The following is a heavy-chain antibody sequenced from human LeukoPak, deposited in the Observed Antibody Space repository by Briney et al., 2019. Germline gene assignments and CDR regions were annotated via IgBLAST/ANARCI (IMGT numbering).Heavy chain of an antibody. J-gene: IGHJ4*02. V-gene: IGHV3-30*18. CDR2: ISYDGSNK. CDR3: AKAGSSGWYYSDY. D-gene: IGHD6-19*01. CDR1: GFTFSSYG. Sequence: GGSLRLSCAASGFTFSSYGMHWVRQAPGKGLEWVAVISYDGSNKYYADSVKGRFTISRDNSKNTLYLQMNSLRAEDTAVYYCAKAGSSGWYYSDYWGQGTLVTVSS.